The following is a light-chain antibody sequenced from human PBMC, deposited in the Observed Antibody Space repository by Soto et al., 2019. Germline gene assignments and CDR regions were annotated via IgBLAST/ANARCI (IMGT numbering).Light chain of an antibody. Sequence: EIVLTQSPGTLSLSPGERATLSCRASQSVSSSYLAWYQQKPGQAPRLLIYGASSRATGIPDRFSGSGSGXXXXXXXXXXXXXXFXVXXXXXYGSSPWTFGQGTKVEIK. CDR2: GAS. CDR1: QSVSSSY. CDR3: XXYGSSPWT. J-gene: IGKJ1*01. V-gene: IGKV3-20*01.